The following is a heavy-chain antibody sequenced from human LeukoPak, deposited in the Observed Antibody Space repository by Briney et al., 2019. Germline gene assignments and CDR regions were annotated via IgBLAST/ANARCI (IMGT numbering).Heavy chain of an antibody. Sequence: SETLSLTCTVSGGSISSYYWSWIRQPPGQGLEWIGFISFYWSTNYNPSLKSRVTISIDTSKNHFSLKLSSVTAADNAVYYCARDRGDTAMAHPFDYWGQGTLVGVSS. J-gene: IGHJ4*02. D-gene: IGHD5-18*01. CDR1: GGSISSYY. CDR3: ARDRGDTAMAHPFDY. V-gene: IGHV4-59*01. CDR2: ISFYWST.